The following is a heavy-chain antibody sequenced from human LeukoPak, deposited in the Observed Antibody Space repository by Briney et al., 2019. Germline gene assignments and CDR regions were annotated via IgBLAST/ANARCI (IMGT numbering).Heavy chain of an antibody. CDR2: ISAYNDNT. Sequence: ASVKVSCKASGYTVTNYVINWVRQAPGQGLEWMGWISAYNDNTNYVQKFQGRVTMTTDTSTSTAYMELRRLRSDDTAVYYCARELGSGSYPFDYWGQGTLVTASS. CDR3: ARELGSGSYPFDY. D-gene: IGHD3-10*01. CDR1: GYTVTNYV. J-gene: IGHJ4*02. V-gene: IGHV1-18*01.